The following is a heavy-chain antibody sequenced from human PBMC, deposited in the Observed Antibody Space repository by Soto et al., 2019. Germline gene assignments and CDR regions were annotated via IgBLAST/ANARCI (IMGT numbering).Heavy chain of an antibody. CDR3: ARDPPLVVAASYGMDV. D-gene: IGHD2-15*01. Sequence: QVQLVQSGAEVKKPGSSVKVSCKASGGTFSSYTISWVRQAPGQGLEWMGRIIPILGIANYAQKFQGRVTITAKKSTSAAYMELSSLRSEDTAVYYCARDPPLVVAASYGMDVWGHGTTVTVSS. CDR1: GGTFSSYT. J-gene: IGHJ6*02. CDR2: IIPILGIA. V-gene: IGHV1-69*08.